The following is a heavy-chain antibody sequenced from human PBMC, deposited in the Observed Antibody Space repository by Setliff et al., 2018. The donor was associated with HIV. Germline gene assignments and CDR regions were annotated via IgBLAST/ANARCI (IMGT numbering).Heavy chain of an antibody. D-gene: IGHD6-13*01. V-gene: IGHV4-61*02. CDR1: GGSISTGVYY. CDR2: ISASGST. CDR3: ARVYSRSWFFFDH. J-gene: IGHJ4*02. Sequence: SETLSLTCTVSGGSISTGVYYWSWIRQPADKALEWIGRISASGSTNYNPSLESRVTLSIDTSNNQFSLKLTSLTAADTAVYYCARVYSRSWFFFDHWGQGILVTVSS.